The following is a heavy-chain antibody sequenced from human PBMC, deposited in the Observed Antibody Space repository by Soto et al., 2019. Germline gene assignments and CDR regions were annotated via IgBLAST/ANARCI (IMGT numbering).Heavy chain of an antibody. CDR3: ARQGYCSSTSCSPGAFDI. J-gene: IGHJ3*02. V-gene: IGHV4-39*01. D-gene: IGHD2-2*01. Sequence: QLQLQESGPGLVKPSETLSLTCTVSGGSISSSNYYWGWIRQPPGKGLEWIGTIHYSGITYYNPALKSRGTIYVDTSKNLYSLKLSSVTAADTAVDYCARQGYCSSTSCSPGAFDIWGQGTMVTVSS. CDR1: GGSISSSNYY. CDR2: IHYSGIT.